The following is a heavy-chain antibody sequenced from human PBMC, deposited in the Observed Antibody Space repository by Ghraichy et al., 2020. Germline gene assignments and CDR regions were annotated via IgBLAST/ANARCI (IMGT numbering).Heavy chain of an antibody. CDR2: ISYDGTYK. CDR3: AQQPRGSYRLWDY. D-gene: IGHD1-26*01. V-gene: IGHV3-30*18. J-gene: IGHJ4*02. Sequence: GGSLRLSCVASGFTFSSYGMHWVRQAPGKGLEWVAVISYDGTYKYYADSVKGRFTISRDNSKNTLYLQMNSLRAEDTAVYYCAQQPRGSYRLWDYWGQGTLVTVSS. CDR1: GFTFSSYG.